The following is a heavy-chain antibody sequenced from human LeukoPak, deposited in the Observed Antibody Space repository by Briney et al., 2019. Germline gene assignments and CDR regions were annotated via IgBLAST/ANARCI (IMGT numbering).Heavy chain of an antibody. Sequence: GGSLRLSCAASGFTFSSYGMHWVRQAPGKGLEWVAFIRYDGSNKYYADSVKGRFTLSRDNSKNTLYLQMNSLRAEDTAVYYCAKIWFGELSTDYWGQGTLVTVSS. CDR1: GFTFSSYG. V-gene: IGHV3-30*02. J-gene: IGHJ4*02. CDR2: IRYDGSNK. D-gene: IGHD3-10*01. CDR3: AKIWFGELSTDY.